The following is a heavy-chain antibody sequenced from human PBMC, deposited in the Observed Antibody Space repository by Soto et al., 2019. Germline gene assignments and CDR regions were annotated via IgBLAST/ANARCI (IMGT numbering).Heavy chain of an antibody. CDR3: ARYGDYGRNYWYFDL. D-gene: IGHD4-17*01. V-gene: IGHV3-11*01. J-gene: IGHJ2*01. CDR1: GFTFSDYY. Sequence: QVQLVESGGGLFKPGGSLRLSCAASGFTFSDYYLSWIRQAPGKGLEWVSYISSSGSSIYYADSVKGRFTISRDNAKNALYLEMNSVRAEDTAVYYCARYGDYGRNYWYFDLWGSGTLVTVSS. CDR2: ISSSGSSI.